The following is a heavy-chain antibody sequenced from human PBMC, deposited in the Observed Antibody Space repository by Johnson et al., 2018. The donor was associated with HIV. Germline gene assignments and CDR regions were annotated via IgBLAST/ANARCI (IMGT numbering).Heavy chain of an antibody. V-gene: IGHV3-66*01. D-gene: IGHD2-15*01. J-gene: IGHJ3*02. CDR2: IYSGGDI. CDR1: GFIVRSNY. Sequence: VQLVESGGGLVQPGGSLRLSCAASGFIVRSNYMNWVRQAPGKGLEWVSVIYSGGDIYYSDSVMGRFTISRDTSKNTLYLQMNSLRGDDTAVYYCTRVSSTSWALDIWGQGTLVTVSS. CDR3: TRVSSTSWALDI.